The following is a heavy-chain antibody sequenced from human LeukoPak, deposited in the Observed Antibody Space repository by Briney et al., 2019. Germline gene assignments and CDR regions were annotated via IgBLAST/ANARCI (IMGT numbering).Heavy chain of an antibody. CDR3: ARVGSSSSAQYYYYGMDV. Sequence: GGSLRLSCAASGFPFSSYAMSSVRQAPGKGLEWVSYISSSGSTISYADSVKGRFPISRDNAKNSLYLQMNSLRAEDTAVYYWARVGSSSSAQYYYYGMDVWGQGTTVTVSS. V-gene: IGHV3-48*04. J-gene: IGHJ6*02. CDR1: GFPFSSYA. CDR2: ISSSGSTI. D-gene: IGHD6-6*01.